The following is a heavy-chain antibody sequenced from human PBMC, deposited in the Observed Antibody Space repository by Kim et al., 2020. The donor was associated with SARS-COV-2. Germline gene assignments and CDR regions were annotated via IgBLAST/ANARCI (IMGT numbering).Heavy chain of an antibody. D-gene: IGHD2-15*01. Sequence: RVTISVDTSKNQFSLKLSSVTAADTAVYYCARHWDCSGGSCYSLSYGMDVWGQGTTVTVSS. CDR3: ARHWDCSGGSCYSLSYGMDV. V-gene: IGHV4-39*01. J-gene: IGHJ6*02.